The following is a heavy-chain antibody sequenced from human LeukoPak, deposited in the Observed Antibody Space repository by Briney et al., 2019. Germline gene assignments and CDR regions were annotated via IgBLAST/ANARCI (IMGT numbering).Heavy chain of an antibody. CDR2: VSYGGTNK. V-gene: IGHV3-33*08. Sequence: GRSLRLSCAASGFTFSNYAMHWVRQAPGKGPEWVAVVSYGGTNKHYADSVKGRFTISRDNAKNTVFLQLNSLRTEDTAVYYCARGGAFHAFDIWGQGTMVTVSS. CDR3: ARGGAFHAFDI. CDR1: GFTFSNYA. J-gene: IGHJ3*02.